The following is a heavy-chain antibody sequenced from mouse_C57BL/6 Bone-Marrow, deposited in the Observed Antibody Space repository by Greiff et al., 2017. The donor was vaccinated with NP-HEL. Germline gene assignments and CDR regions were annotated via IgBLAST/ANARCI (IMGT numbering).Heavy chain of an antibody. J-gene: IGHJ4*01. CDR2: ISYDGSN. D-gene: IGHD2-3*01. Sequence: EVKLVESGPGLVKPSQSLSLTCSVTGYSITSGYYWNWIRQFPGNKLEWMGYISYDGSNNYNPSLKNRISITRDTSKNQFFLKLNSVTTEDTATYYCARIYDGYYKNYWGQGTSVTVSS. CDR3: ARIYDGYYKNY. CDR1: GYSITSGYY. V-gene: IGHV3-6*01.